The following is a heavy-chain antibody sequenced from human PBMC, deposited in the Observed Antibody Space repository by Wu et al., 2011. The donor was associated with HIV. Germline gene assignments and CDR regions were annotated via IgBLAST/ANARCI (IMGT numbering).Heavy chain of an antibody. D-gene: IGHD3-22*01. Sequence: QVQLVQSGAEVKKPGASVKVSCKASGYTFTRYYMFWVRQAPGQGLEWMGIINPSGGSTSYTQKLQGRVNMTRDTSTSTVYMELSSLRSEDTAVYYCARVRYNYYGSGASYAFNIWAEGTNGHRLF. CDR3: ARVRYNYYGSGASYAFNI. CDR1: GYTFTRYY. J-gene: IGHJ3*02. CDR2: INPSGGST. V-gene: IGHV1-46*04.